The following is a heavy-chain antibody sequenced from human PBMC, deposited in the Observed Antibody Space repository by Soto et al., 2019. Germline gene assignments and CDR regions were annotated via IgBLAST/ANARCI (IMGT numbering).Heavy chain of an antibody. Sequence: SETLSLTCAVYGGSFRGYYWSWIRQPPGKGLEWIGEINHRGRTNCNPSLKSRVTISVDTSKNQFSLKLSSVTAADTAVYYCARGDILTGYTYWGQGALVTVSS. CDR1: GGSFRGYY. D-gene: IGHD3-9*01. V-gene: IGHV4-34*01. CDR2: INHRGRT. CDR3: ARGDILTGYTY. J-gene: IGHJ4*02.